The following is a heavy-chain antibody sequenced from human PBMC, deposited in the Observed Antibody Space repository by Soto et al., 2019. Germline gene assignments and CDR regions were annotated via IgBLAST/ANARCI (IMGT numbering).Heavy chain of an antibody. V-gene: IGHV1-18*01. CDR1: GYTFTSYG. J-gene: IGHJ4*02. CDR3: ARGRYYYDSSGYYYDFDY. Sequence: ASVKVSCKASGYTFTSYGISWVRQAPGQGLEWMGWISAYNGNTNYAQKLQGRVTMTTDTSTSTAYMELRSLRSDDTAVYYCARGRYYYDSSGYYYDFDYWGQGTLVTVSS. D-gene: IGHD3-22*01. CDR2: ISAYNGNT.